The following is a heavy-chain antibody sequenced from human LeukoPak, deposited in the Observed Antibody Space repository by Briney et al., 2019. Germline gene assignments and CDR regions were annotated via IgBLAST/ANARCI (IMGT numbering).Heavy chain of an antibody. J-gene: IGHJ4*02. CDR2: ISYDGSNK. V-gene: IGHV3-30*04. D-gene: IGHD3-10*01. CDR1: GFTFSSYA. Sequence: PGRSLRLSCAASGFTFSSYAMHWVRQAPGKGLEWVAVISYDGSNKYYAASVKGRFTISRDNSTNTLYLQMNSLRAEDTAVYYCARDPERLWFGELSGGYYFDYWGQGTLVTVSS. CDR3: ARDPERLWFGELSGGYYFDY.